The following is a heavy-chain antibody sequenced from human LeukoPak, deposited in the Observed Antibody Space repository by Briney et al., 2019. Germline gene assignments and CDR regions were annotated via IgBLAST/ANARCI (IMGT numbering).Heavy chain of an antibody. CDR2: ISGSGGST. V-gene: IGHV3-23*01. Sequence: GGSLRLSCAASGFTFSSYAVSWVRQAPGKGLEWVSAISGSGGSTYYADSVKGRFTISRDNSKNTLYLQMNSLRAEDTAVYYCAKDFHYYDSPFDYWGQGTLVTVSS. CDR3: AKDFHYYDSPFDY. D-gene: IGHD3-22*01. CDR1: GFTFSSYA. J-gene: IGHJ4*02.